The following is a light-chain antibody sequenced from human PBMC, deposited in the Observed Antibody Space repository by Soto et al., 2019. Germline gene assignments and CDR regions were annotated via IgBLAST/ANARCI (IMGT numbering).Light chain of an antibody. CDR2: KAS. CDR1: QSVNSW. J-gene: IGKJ1*01. V-gene: IGKV1-5*03. CDR3: QQYNNYSGT. Sequence: DIQMTQSPSTLSASVGDRVTITCRASQSVNSWLAWYQQRPGQAPKLLICKASILENGVPSRFSGTGSGTEFTLTISGLQPDDFASYYCQQYNNYSGTFGQGTKVDIK.